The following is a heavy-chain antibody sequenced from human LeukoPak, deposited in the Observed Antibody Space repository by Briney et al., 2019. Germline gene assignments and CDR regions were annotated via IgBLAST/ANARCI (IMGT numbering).Heavy chain of an antibody. D-gene: IGHD3-9*01. J-gene: IGHJ4*02. CDR1: GGSLSGAY. V-gene: IGHV4-34*01. CDR2: INHTGST. CDR3: ARGPVRLARPYDY. Sequence: SETLSLTCTVQGGSLSGAYWTWIRQPPGKWLEWIGEINHTGSTNYNPSFKSRVTMSADTPKNQFSLNLTSVTAADTALYYCARGPVRLARPYDYWGQGTLVTVSS.